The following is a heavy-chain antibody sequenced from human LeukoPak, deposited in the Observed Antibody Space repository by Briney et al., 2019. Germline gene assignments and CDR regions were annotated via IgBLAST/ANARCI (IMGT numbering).Heavy chain of an antibody. CDR2: VNNWSSNT. CDR1: GYTFTSYG. V-gene: IGHV1-18*01. D-gene: IGHD3-10*01. CDR3: ARSGVDSWLDAFDI. J-gene: IGHJ3*02. Sequence: GASVKVSCKASGYTFTSYGISWVRQAPGQGLEWMGWVNNWSSNTNSAQKLQGRVTMTTDTSTATAYMELRSLRSDDTAVYYCARSGVDSWLDAFDIWGQGTMVTVSS.